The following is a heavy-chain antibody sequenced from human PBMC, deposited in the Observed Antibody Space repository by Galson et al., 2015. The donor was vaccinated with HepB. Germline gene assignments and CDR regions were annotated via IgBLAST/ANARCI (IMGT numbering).Heavy chain of an antibody. CDR1: GGTFSSYA. CDR2: IIPILGIA. V-gene: IGHV1-69*04. CDR3: ARDRSVTTRGFDP. Sequence: SVKVSCKASGGTFSSYAISWVRQAPGQGLEWMGRIIPILGIANYAQKFQGRVTITADKSTSTAYMELSSLRSEDTAVYYCARDRSVTTRGFDPWGQGTLVTVSS. D-gene: IGHD4-11*01. J-gene: IGHJ5*02.